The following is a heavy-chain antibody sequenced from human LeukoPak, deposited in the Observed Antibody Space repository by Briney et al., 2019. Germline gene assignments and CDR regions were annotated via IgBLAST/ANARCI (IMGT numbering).Heavy chain of an antibody. J-gene: IGHJ4*02. V-gene: IGHV3-23*01. CDR1: GFTFSNYA. CDR3: ARRSGIAVAGAFDY. Sequence: GSLRLSCAASGFTFSNYAMRWVRQAPGEGLEWVSGISGSGDSTYYADSVKGRFTISRDNSKNTLYLQMNSLRAEDTAVYYCARRSGIAVAGAFDYWGQGTLVTVSS. D-gene: IGHD6-19*01. CDR2: ISGSGDST.